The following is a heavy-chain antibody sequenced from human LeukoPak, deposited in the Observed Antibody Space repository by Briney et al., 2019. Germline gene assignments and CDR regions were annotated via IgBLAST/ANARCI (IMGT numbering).Heavy chain of an antibody. J-gene: IGHJ4*02. V-gene: IGHV3-30*04. D-gene: IGHD1-7*01. CDR2: ISYEGTNK. CDR1: GFTFSSFP. CDR3: ATGNYNRPFDY. Sequence: PGGSLRLSCAASGFTFSSFPMHWVRQAPGKGLEWVAIISYEGTNKDYPDSLKGRFTISRDNTKNTLYLQLNSLRAEDTAVYYCATGNYNRPFDYWGQGTLVTVSS.